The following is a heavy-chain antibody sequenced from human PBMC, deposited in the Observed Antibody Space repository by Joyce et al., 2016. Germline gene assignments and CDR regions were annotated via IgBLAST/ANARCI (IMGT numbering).Heavy chain of an antibody. CDR2: FYPKDGET. J-gene: IGHJ3*02. V-gene: IGHV1-24*01. CDR3: ATETLLRDGRHSPGDAFDI. D-gene: IGHD5-24*01. CDR1: GSSLCELF. Sequence: QVHLIQSGAEVGKPGASVKVSCKVSGSSLCELFIHWVRQAPGKGLEWIRGFYPKDGETVYGQKLQGRVTLTVDTATDTAYMDLKSLKSEDSAVFYCATETLLRDGRHSPGDAFDIWGQGTLLTVSS.